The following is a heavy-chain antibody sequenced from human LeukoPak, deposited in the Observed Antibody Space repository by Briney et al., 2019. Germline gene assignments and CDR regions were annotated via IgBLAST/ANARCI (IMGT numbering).Heavy chain of an antibody. V-gene: IGHV3-23*01. CDR1: GFTFRSCA. CDR2: ISGSGGGT. D-gene: IGHD1-26*01. J-gene: IGHJ4*02. CDR3: AKTQGGSYANDC. Sequence: GGSLRLSCAASGFTFRSCAMSWVRQPPGKGLEWVSAISGSGGGTYYADSVKGRFTISRDNSKNTLYLQMNSLRAEDTAVYYCAKTQGGSYANDCWGQGTLVTVSS.